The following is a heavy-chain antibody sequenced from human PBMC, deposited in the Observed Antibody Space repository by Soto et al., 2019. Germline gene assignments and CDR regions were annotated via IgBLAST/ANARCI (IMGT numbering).Heavy chain of an antibody. Sequence: QVQLQQWGAGLLKPSETLSLTCAVYGGSFSGYYWCWIRQPPGKGLEWMGEINHSGSTNYNPSLKSQVTISVHTSKNQFSLKTSAVTAADTAVYYCSRGSEGATYWGQGTLVTVSS. D-gene: IGHD1-26*01. CDR1: GGSFSGYY. J-gene: IGHJ4*02. V-gene: IGHV4-34*01. CDR2: INHSGST. CDR3: SRGSEGATY.